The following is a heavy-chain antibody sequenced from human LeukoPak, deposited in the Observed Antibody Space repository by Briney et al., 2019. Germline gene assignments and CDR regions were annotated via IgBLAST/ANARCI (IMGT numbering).Heavy chain of an antibody. CDR2: MNPNSGNT. V-gene: IGHV1-8*01. CDR1: GYTFTSYD. D-gene: IGHD1-26*01. CDR3: ARAASGTFPIIDF. Sequence: ASVKVSCKASGYTFTSYDINWVRQATGQGLEWMGWMNPNSGNTGYAQKFQGRVTMTRDTSIRTAYMELSRVRSDDTAVYYCARAASGTFPIIDFWGQGTLVTVSS. J-gene: IGHJ4*02.